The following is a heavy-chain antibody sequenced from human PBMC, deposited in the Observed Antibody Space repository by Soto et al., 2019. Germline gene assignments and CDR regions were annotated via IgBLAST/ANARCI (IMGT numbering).Heavy chain of an antibody. Sequence: ASVKVSCKASGYTFTGYYIDWVRQAPGQGLEWMGWINTNSGGTNYAQKFQGRVTMTRDTSISTAYMELSRLRSDDTAVYYCARAPRARRGNYWGQGTLVTVSS. D-gene: IGHD3-16*01. CDR1: GYTFTGYY. CDR2: INTNSGGT. V-gene: IGHV1-2*02. J-gene: IGHJ4*02. CDR3: ARAPRARRGNY.